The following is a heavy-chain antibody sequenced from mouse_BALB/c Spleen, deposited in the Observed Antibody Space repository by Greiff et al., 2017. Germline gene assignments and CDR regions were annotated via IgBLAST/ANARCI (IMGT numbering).Heavy chain of an antibody. CDR1: GYAFSSYW. J-gene: IGHJ4*01. CDR2: IYPGDGDT. D-gene: IGHD3-1*01. CDR3: ARPGSGYAMDY. V-gene: IGHV1-80*01. Sequence: QVQLQQSGAELVRPGSSVKISCKASGYAFSSYWMNWVKQRPGQGLEWIGQIYPGDGDTNYNGKFKGKATLTADKSSSTAYMQLSSLTSEDSAVYFCARPGSGYAMDYWGQGTSVTVSS.